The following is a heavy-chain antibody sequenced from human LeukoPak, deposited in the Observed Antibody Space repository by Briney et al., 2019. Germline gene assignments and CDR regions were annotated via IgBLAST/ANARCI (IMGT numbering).Heavy chain of an antibody. CDR3: AKGGYDYVEVAYFDF. D-gene: IGHD5-12*01. V-gene: IGHV3-23*01. J-gene: IGHJ4*02. Sequence: GGSLRLSCTASGFSFNNNGMSWVRQAPGKGLEWVSIIIASSGSTFYADSVKGRFTISRDKSKNTLYLQMNSLSVEDTAVYYCAKGGYDYVEVAYFDFWGQGALVTVSS. CDR1: GFSFNNNG. CDR2: IIASSGST.